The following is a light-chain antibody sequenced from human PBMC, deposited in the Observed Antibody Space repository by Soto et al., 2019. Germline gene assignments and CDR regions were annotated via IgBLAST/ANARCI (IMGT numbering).Light chain of an antibody. V-gene: IGKV1-5*03. Sequence: IRVTQSAATLSAYVGDRVTITCRGSQSISSWLAWYQRQPGKAPKFLISKASNLESGVPSRFSGSGSGTEFTLTISSLQPDDSASYYCHQYDSYSPWMFGQGTNVDIK. J-gene: IGKJ1*01. CDR1: QSISSW. CDR3: HQYDSYSPWM. CDR2: KAS.